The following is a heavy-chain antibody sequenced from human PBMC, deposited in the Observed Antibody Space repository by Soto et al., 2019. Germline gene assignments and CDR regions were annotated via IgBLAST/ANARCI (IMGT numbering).Heavy chain of an antibody. V-gene: IGHV3-23*01. CDR1: GFTFSSYA. CDR2: ISGSGGST. CDR3: ARASIVGATSASVYFDY. D-gene: IGHD1-26*01. Sequence: EVQLLESGGGLVQPGGSLRLSCAASGFTFSSYAMSWVRQAPGKGLEWVSAISGSGGSTYYADSVKGRFTISRDNSKNTLYLQMNSLRAEDTAVYYCARASIVGATSASVYFDYWGQGTLVTVSS. J-gene: IGHJ4*02.